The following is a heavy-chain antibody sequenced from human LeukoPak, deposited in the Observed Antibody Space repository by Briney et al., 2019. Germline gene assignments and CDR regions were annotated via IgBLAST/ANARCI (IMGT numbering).Heavy chain of an antibody. J-gene: IGHJ4*02. V-gene: IGHV3-30*18. D-gene: IGHD1-26*01. CDR1: GFIFSNYG. CDR2: ISYDGSNK. CDR3: AKTSEPMGVGATDFDY. Sequence: GGSLRLSCAASGFIFSNYGMHWVRQAPGKGLEWVAVISYDGSNKYYADSVKGRFTISRDNSKNTLYLQMNSLRAEDTAVYYCAKTSEPMGVGATDFDYWGQGTLVTVSS.